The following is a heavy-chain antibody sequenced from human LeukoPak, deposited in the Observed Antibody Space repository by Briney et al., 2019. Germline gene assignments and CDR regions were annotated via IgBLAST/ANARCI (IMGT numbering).Heavy chain of an antibody. CDR2: ISGSGGNT. Sequence: PGGSLRLSCAASGFTFSSSAMTWVRQAPGKGLEWVSLISGSGGNTYYADSVKGRFTISRDNSKNTLYLQVNSLRAADTAIYYCAKVQEMDTILPPFHYWGQGTLVTVSS. V-gene: IGHV3-23*01. CDR3: AKVQEMDTILPPFHY. D-gene: IGHD5-24*01. CDR1: GFTFSSSA. J-gene: IGHJ4*02.